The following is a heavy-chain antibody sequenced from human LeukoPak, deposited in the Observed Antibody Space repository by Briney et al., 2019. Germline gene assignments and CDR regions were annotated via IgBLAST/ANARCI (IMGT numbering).Heavy chain of an antibody. CDR3: ARYQWLVLDAFDI. D-gene: IGHD6-19*01. CDR2: IYPGDSDT. J-gene: IGHJ3*02. V-gene: IGHV5-51*01. Sequence: GESPKISCKGSGYSFTSYWIGWVRQMPGKGLEWMGIIYPGDSDTRYSPSFQGQVTISADKSISTAYLQWSSLKASDTAMYYCARYQWLVLDAFDIWGQGTMVTVSS. CDR1: GYSFTSYW.